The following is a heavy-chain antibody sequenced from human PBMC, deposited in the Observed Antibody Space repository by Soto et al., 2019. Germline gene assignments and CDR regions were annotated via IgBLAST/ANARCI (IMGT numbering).Heavy chain of an antibody. Sequence: ASVKVSCKVSGYTLTELSIHWVRQAPGKGLEWMGGFDPEDGETIYAQKFQGRVTMTEDTSTDTAYMELSSLRSEDTAVYYCATSIWGSYRFAYWGQGTLVTVSS. CDR3: ATSIWGSYRFAY. J-gene: IGHJ4*02. D-gene: IGHD3-16*02. CDR1: GYTLTELS. V-gene: IGHV1-24*01. CDR2: FDPEDGET.